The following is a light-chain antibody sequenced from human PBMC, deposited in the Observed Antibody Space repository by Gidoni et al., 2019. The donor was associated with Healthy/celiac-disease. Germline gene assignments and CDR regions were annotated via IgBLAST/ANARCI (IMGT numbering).Light chain of an antibody. Sequence: EIVLTQSPATLSLSPGERATLYCRASQSVSSYLAWYQQKPGQAPRILIYDASNRATGIPARFSGSGSGTDFTLTISSLETEDFAVYYCQQRSNWPRTFGPGTKVDIK. CDR1: QSVSSY. CDR3: QQRSNWPRT. J-gene: IGKJ3*01. V-gene: IGKV3-11*01. CDR2: DAS.